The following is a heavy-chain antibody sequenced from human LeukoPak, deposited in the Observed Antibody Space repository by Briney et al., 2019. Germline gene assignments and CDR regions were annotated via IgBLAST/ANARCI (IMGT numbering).Heavy chain of an antibody. CDR3: AKDRKQWLERYYFDY. D-gene: IGHD6-19*01. CDR1: GFTFSSYG. Sequence: GGSLRLSCAASGFTFSSYGMHWVRQAPGKGLEWVAVISYDGSNKYYADSVKGRFTTSRDNSKNTLYLQMNSLRAEDTAVYYCAKDRKQWLERYYFDYWGQGTLVTVSS. J-gene: IGHJ4*02. V-gene: IGHV3-30*18. CDR2: ISYDGSNK.